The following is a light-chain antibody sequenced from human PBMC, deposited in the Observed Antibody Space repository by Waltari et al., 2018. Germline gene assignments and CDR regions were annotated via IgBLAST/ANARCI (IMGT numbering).Light chain of an antibody. CDR3: SSYISSSTLEL. J-gene: IGLJ2*01. Sequence: QSALTQAASVSGSPGQSITISCTGSSSDVGGYNYVSWYQQHPGKAPKLIIYDVSNRPSGVSNRFSVSKSGNTASLTISGLQAEDEADYYCSSYISSSTLELFGGGTSLTVL. V-gene: IGLV2-14*03. CDR1: SSDVGGYNY. CDR2: DVS.